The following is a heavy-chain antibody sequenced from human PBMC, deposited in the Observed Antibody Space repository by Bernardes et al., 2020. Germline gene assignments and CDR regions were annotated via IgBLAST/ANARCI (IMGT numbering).Heavy chain of an antibody. D-gene: IGHD3-3*01. CDR2: INHSGST. V-gene: IGHV4-34*01. J-gene: IGHJ4*02. Sequence: SDTLSLTCAVYGGSFSGYYWSWIRQPPGKGLEWIGEINHSGSTHYNPSLKSRVTISVDTSKNQFSLKLSSVTAADTAVYYCARGKVLGGRITIFGVVNSVFDYWGQGTLVTVSS. CDR3: ARGKVLGGRITIFGVVNSVFDY. CDR1: GGSFSGYY.